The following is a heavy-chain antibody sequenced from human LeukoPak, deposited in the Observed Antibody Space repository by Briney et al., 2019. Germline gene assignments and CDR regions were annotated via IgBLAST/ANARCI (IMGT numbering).Heavy chain of an antibody. V-gene: IGHV4-38-2*02. CDR2: IYRDGST. Sequence: SETLSLTCTVSGYSISGGYYWGWIRQPPGKGLEWIGSIYRDGSTYYNPSLKSRVTISVDTSRNQFSLNLSSVTAADTALYYCARLDYTSRVYYYYMDVWGQGTTVTVSS. D-gene: IGHD4-11*01. J-gene: IGHJ6*03. CDR1: GYSISGGYY. CDR3: ARLDYTSRVYYYYMDV.